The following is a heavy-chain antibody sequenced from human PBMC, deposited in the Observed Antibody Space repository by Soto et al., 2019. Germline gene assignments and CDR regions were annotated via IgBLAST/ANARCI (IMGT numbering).Heavy chain of an antibody. CDR2: IYHSGST. J-gene: IGHJ6*02. CDR3: ARSPVVVVAATHYYYYGMDV. V-gene: IGHV4-4*02. CDR1: GGSISSSNW. D-gene: IGHD2-15*01. Sequence: LSLTCAVSGGSISSSNWWSWVRQPPGKGLEWIGEIYHSGSTNYNPSLKSRVTISVDKSKNQFSLKLSSVTAADTAVYYCARSPVVVVAATHYYYYGMDVWGQGTTVTVS.